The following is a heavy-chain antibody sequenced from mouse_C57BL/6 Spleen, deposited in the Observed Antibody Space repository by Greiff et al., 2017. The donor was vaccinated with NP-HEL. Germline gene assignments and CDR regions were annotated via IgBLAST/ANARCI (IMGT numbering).Heavy chain of an antibody. CDR2: IDPEGGGT. CDR3: TSSTVVAPYYFAY. J-gene: IGHJ2*01. Sequence: EVQLVESGAELVRPGASVKLSCTASGFNIKDYYMHWVKQRPGQGLEWIGRIDPEGGGTDYAPKFQGKATMTAGKSSNTAYLQLSSLTSEDTAVDYCTSSTVVAPYYFAYWGQGTTLTVSS. D-gene: IGHD1-1*01. V-gene: IGHV14-1*01. CDR1: GFNIKDYY.